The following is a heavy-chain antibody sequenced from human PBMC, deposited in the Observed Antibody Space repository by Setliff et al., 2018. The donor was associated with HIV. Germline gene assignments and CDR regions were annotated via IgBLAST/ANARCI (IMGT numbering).Heavy chain of an antibody. V-gene: IGHV3-21*01. Sequence: GGSLRLSCAASGFTFSSYSMNWVRQAPGKGLEWVSSISSGSSYIYYAESVKGRFTISRDNAKNSLYLKMNSLRAEDTAVYYCARAGPTPLAEPFDSWGQGTLVTVSS. J-gene: IGHJ4*02. CDR3: ARAGPTPLAEPFDS. CDR1: GFTFSSYS. D-gene: IGHD1-26*01. CDR2: ISSGSSYI.